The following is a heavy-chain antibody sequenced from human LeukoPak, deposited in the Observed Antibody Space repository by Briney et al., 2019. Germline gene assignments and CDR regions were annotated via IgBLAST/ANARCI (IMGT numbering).Heavy chain of an antibody. Sequence: GESLKISCKGSGYSFTSYWIGWVRQMPGKGLEWMGIIYPGDSDTRYSPSFQRQVTISADKSIGTAYLQWSSLKASDTAMYYCARAIAAAGERFDPWGQGTLVTVSS. CDR2: IYPGDSDT. J-gene: IGHJ5*02. CDR1: GYSFTSYW. D-gene: IGHD6-13*01. V-gene: IGHV5-51*01. CDR3: ARAIAAAGERFDP.